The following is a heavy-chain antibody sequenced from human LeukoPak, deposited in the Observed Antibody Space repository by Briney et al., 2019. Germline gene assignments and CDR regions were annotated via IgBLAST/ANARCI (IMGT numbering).Heavy chain of an antibody. V-gene: IGHV4-34*01. Sequence: SETLSLTCAVYGGSFSGYYWSWLRQPPGKGLERIGEINHSGSTNYNPSLKSRVTISVDTSKNQFSLKLSSVTAADTAVYYCARVSQLVAWFDPWGQGTLVTVSS. CDR3: ARVSQLVAWFDP. CDR1: GGSFSGYY. J-gene: IGHJ5*02. CDR2: INHSGST. D-gene: IGHD6-13*01.